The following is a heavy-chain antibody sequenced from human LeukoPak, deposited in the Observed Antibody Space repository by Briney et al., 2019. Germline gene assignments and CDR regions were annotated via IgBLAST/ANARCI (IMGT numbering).Heavy chain of an antibody. CDR1: GLTFSSNW. Sequence: GGSLRLSCAASGLTFSSNWMNWVRQAPGKGREWVANIKQDGSAKNYVDSVRGRFTISRDNAQNSLYLQMNSLRAEDTAVYYCAGGGGWYIDYWGQGTLVTVSS. J-gene: IGHJ4*02. CDR3: AGGGGWYIDY. CDR2: IKQDGSAK. D-gene: IGHD6-19*01. V-gene: IGHV3-7*04.